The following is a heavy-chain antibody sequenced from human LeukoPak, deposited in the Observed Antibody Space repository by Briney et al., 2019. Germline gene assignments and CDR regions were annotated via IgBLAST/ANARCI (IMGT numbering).Heavy chain of an antibody. D-gene: IGHD1-26*01. CDR2: INPSVGST. V-gene: IGHV1-46*01. CDR1: GYTFTSYY. CDR3: ARDPGYSGRYYSYYYYMDV. Sequence: GASVKVSCKASGYTFTSYYMHWGRQAPGQGLEWMGIINPSVGSTNYAQKFQGRVTMTRDTSTSTVYMELSSLRSEDTAMYYCARDPGYSGRYYSYYYYMDVWGKGTTVTVSS. J-gene: IGHJ6*03.